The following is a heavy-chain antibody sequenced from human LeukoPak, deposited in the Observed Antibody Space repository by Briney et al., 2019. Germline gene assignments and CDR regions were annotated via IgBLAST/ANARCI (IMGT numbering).Heavy chain of an antibody. CDR3: AKESGALGAPLYDY. V-gene: IGHV3-23*01. CDR2: ISDSGGGR. CDR1: GFIFRSYA. J-gene: IGHJ4*02. D-gene: IGHD4/OR15-4a*01. Sequence: GGSLRLSCGASGFIFRSYAMSWVRQAPGEGLEWVSGISDSGGGRYYADSVKGRFTISRDNSKNMLYLQMNSLRAEDTAVYYCAKESGALGAPLYDYWGRGILVTASS.